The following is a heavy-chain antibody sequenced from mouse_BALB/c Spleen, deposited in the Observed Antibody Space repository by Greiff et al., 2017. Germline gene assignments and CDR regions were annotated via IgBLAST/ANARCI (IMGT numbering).Heavy chain of an antibody. D-gene: IGHD2-13*01. J-gene: IGHJ2*01. CDR3: ARDYLSYFDY. Sequence: EVMLVESGPGLVKPSQSLSLTCTVTGYSITSDYAWNWIRQFPGNKLEWMGYISYSGSTSYNPSLKSRISITRDTSKNQFFLQLNSVTTEDTATYYCARDYLSYFDYWGQGTTLTVSS. CDR1: GYSITSDYA. CDR2: ISYSGST. V-gene: IGHV3-2*02.